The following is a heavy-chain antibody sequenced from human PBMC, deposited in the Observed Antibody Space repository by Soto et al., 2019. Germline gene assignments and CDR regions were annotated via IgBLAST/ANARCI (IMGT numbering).Heavy chain of an antibody. CDR3: ARTYGRNFDY. D-gene: IGHD3-10*01. CDR1: GGSISSYY. CDR2: IYYSGST. Sequence: SETLSLTCTVSGGSISSYYWSWIRQPPGKGLEWIGYIYYSGSTNYNPSLKSRVTISVDTSKNQFSLKLSSVTAADTALYYCARTYGRNFDYWGQGTLVTSPQ. J-gene: IGHJ4*02. V-gene: IGHV4-59*01.